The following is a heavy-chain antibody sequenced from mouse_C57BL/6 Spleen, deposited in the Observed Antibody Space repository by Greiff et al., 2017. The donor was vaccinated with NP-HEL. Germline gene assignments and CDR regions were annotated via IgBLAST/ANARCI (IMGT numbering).Heavy chain of an antibody. CDR2: IDPENGDT. V-gene: IGHV14-4*01. D-gene: IGHD2-1*01. Sequence: EVQLQQSGAELVRPGASVKLSCTASGFNIKDDYMHWVKQRPEQGLEWIGWIDPENGDTEYASKFQGKATITADTSSNTAYLQLSSLTSEDTAVYYCTMVYGNYWYFDVWGTGTTVTVSS. CDR3: TMVYGNYWYFDV. CDR1: GFNIKDDY. J-gene: IGHJ1*03.